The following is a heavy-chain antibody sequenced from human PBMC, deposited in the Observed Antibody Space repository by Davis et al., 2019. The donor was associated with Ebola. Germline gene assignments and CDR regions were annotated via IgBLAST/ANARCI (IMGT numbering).Heavy chain of an antibody. CDR1: GGTFSSYA. Sequence: AASVKVSCKASGGTFSSYAISWVRQAPGQGLEWMGGIIPIFGTATYAQKFQGRVTITADESTSTAYMELSSLRSEDTAVYYCARAPGIAARQWYFDYWGQGTLVTVSS. CDR3: ARAPGIAARQWYFDY. CDR2: IIPIFGTA. V-gene: IGHV1-69*13. J-gene: IGHJ4*02. D-gene: IGHD6-13*01.